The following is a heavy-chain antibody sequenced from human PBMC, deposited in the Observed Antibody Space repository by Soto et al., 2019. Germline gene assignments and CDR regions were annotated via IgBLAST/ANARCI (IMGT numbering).Heavy chain of an antibody. J-gene: IGHJ4*02. V-gene: IGHV1-2*04. Sequence: QVQLVQSGAEVKKPGASVKVSCKASGYTFTGYYMHWVRQAPGQGLEWMGWINLNSGGTNYAQKFQGWVTMTRDTSIRTAYMELSRLRSDDTAVSYCARQLSPYTYFDYWGQGTLVTVSS. CDR1: GYTFTGYY. CDR2: INLNSGGT. CDR3: ARQLSPYTYFDY. D-gene: IGHD2-2*02.